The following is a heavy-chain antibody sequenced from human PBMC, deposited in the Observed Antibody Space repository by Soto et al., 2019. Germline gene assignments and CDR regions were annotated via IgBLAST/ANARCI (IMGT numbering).Heavy chain of an antibody. CDR1: GGSISSGGYY. CDR3: ARDRGSGSYSYYFDY. D-gene: IGHD1-26*01. V-gene: IGHV4-31*03. CDR2: IYYSGST. Sequence: QVQLQESGPGLVKPSQTLSLTCTVSGGSISSGGYYWSWIRQHPGKGLEWIGYIYYSGSTYYNLSLKSRVTISVDTSKNQFSLKLSSVTAADTAVYYCARDRGSGSYSYYFDYWGQGTLVTVSS. J-gene: IGHJ4*02.